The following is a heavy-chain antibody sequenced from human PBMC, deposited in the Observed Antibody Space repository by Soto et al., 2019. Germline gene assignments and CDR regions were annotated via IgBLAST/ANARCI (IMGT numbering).Heavy chain of an antibody. Sequence: GGSLRLSCAASGFTFSSYGMHWVRQAPGKGLEWVAVISYDGSNKYYADSVKGRFTISRDNSKNTLYLQMNSLRAEDTAVYYCAKTHSGSYFYYYGMDVWGQGTTVTVSS. CDR1: GFTFSSYG. D-gene: IGHD3-10*01. CDR3: AKTHSGSYFYYYGMDV. CDR2: ISYDGSNK. V-gene: IGHV3-30*18. J-gene: IGHJ6*02.